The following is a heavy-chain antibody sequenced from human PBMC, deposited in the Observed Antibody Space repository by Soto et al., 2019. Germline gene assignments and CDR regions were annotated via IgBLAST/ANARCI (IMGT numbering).Heavy chain of an antibody. CDR1: GFTFSSYG. Sequence: QVQLVESGGGVVQPGRSLRLSCAASGFTFSSYGMHWVRQAPGKGLEWVAVISYDGSNKYYADSVKGRFTISRDNSKNTLYLQMNSLRAEDTAVYYCAKDEDSSSGYIDYYYYGMDVWGQGTTVTVSS. J-gene: IGHJ6*02. D-gene: IGHD6-13*01. CDR3: AKDEDSSSGYIDYYYYGMDV. CDR2: ISYDGSNK. V-gene: IGHV3-30*18.